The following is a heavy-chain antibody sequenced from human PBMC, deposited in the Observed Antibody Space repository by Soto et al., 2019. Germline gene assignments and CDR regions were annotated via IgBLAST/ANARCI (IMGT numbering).Heavy chain of an antibody. V-gene: IGHV4-39*01. CDR3: ARLVDIVATIHGTFDY. CDR1: GGSISSSSYY. D-gene: IGHD5-12*01. CDR2: IYYSGST. J-gene: IGHJ4*02. Sequence: SETLSLTCTVSGGSISSSSYYWGWIRQPPGKGLEWIGSIYYSGSTYYNPSLKSRVTISVDTSKNQYSLKLSSVTAADTAVYYCARLVDIVATIHGTFDYWGQGTLVTVSS.